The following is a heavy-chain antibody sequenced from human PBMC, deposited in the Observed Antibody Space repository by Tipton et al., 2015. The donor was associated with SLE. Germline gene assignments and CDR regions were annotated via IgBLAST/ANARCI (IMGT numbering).Heavy chain of an antibody. D-gene: IGHD1-26*01. V-gene: IGHV4-4*08. Sequence: TLSLTCKVSGISISTHYWSWIRQPPGEGLGWIGQMHNSGDSTYNPSLKSRVTMSVDTSKNQFSLKLSSVTAADTAVYYCVRDDGAGPYYYGMDVWGQGTTVTVSS. CDR3: VRDDGAGPYYYGMDV. CDR1: GISISTHY. CDR2: MHNSGDS. J-gene: IGHJ6*02.